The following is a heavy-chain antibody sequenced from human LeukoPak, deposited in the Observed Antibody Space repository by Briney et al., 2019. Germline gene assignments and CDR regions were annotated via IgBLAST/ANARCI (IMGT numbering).Heavy chain of an antibody. CDR1: GHTLTTYD. J-gene: IGHJ3*02. CDR3: GRGGRHHYRAFDI. CDR2: MNPNSGNT. Sequence: ASVKFSCKASGHTLTTYDINWVRQATGQGLKWMGWMNPNSGNTGYAQKFQGRVTMTRNTSISTAYMELSSLRSEDTAVYYCGRGGRHHYRAFDIWGQGTMVSVSS. D-gene: IGHD3-10*01. V-gene: IGHV1-8*01.